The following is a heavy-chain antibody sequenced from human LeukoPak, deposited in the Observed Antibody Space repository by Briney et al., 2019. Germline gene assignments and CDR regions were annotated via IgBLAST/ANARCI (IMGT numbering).Heavy chain of an antibody. CDR3: ARGAKSGDYFDY. D-gene: IGHD4-17*01. V-gene: IGHV3-48*03. J-gene: IGHJ4*02. CDR1: GFTFSSYE. CDR2: ISSSGSSI. Sequence: GGSLRLSCAASGFTFSSYEMKWVRQAPGKGLEWVSYISSSGSSIFYADSVKGRFTISRDNAENSLYLQMNRLRAEDTAVYYCARGAKSGDYFDYWGLGTLVTVSS.